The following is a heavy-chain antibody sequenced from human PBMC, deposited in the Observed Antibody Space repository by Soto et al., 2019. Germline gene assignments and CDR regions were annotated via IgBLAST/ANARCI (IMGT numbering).Heavy chain of an antibody. CDR2: FFPSGST. Sequence: PSETLSRTCTVSGASLSDSYWSWIREPAGKGLEWIGRFFPSGSTNFNPSLKSRVTMSADTAKNQFSLRLASVTAADTAVYYCAREAPWATSKMDYWGHGTLVTVSS. CDR1: GASLSDSY. D-gene: IGHD7-27*01. CDR3: AREAPWATSKMDY. V-gene: IGHV4-4*07. J-gene: IGHJ4*01.